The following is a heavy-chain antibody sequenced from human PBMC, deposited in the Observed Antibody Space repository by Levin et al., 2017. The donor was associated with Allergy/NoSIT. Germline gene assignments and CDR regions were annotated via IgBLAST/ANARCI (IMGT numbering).Heavy chain of an antibody. CDR1: GFTFSSYA. D-gene: IGHD5-18*01. V-gene: IGHV3-30-3*01. Sequence: SCAASGFTFSSYAMHWVRQAPGKGLEWVAVISYDGSNKYYADSVKGRFTISRDNSKNTLYLQMNSLRAEDTAVYYCARGIQLWLADYWGQGTLVTVSS. CDR2: ISYDGSNK. J-gene: IGHJ4*02. CDR3: ARGIQLWLADY.